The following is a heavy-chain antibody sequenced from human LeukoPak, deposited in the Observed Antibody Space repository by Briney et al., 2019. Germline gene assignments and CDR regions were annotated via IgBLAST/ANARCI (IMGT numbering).Heavy chain of an antibody. V-gene: IGHV3-48*04. D-gene: IGHD6-6*01. CDR1: GFTFSSYG. CDR3: ARDLAARRTGGFDY. Sequence: GGSLRLSCAASGFTFSSYGMTWVRQAPGKGLEWVSYISSGSSTIYYADSVKGRFTISRDNAKNSLYLQMNSLRAEDTAVYYCARDLAARRTGGFDYWGQGTLVTVSS. CDR2: ISSGSSTI. J-gene: IGHJ4*02.